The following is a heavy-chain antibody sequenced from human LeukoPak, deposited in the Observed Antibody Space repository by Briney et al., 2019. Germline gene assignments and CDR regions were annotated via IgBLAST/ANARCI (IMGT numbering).Heavy chain of an antibody. CDR2: ISGNNDNP. D-gene: IGHD2-2*01. J-gene: IGHJ4*02. V-gene: IGHV1-18*01. Sequence: ASVKVSCKTSSYTFSNFGINWVRQAPGQGLEWMGWISGNNDNPNYGQKFQGRLTVTTDTSTSTAYMELRNLRFDDTAVYYCARDGTSTDDYWGQGTLVTVSS. CDR1: SYTFSNFG. CDR3: ARDGTSTDDY.